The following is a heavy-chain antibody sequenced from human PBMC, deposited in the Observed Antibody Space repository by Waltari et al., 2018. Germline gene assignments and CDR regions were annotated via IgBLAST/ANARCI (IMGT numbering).Heavy chain of an antibody. CDR2: ISYDGSNK. D-gene: IGHD2-21*02. J-gene: IGHJ2*01. V-gene: IGHV3-30*01. Sequence: QVQLVESGGGVVQPGRSLRLSCAASGFTFSSYAMHWFRQAPGKGLEWVAVISYDGSNKYYADSVKGRFTISRDNSKNTLYLQMNSLRAEDTAVYYCARGSDFYWYFDLWGRGTLVTVSS. CDR3: ARGSDFYWYFDL. CDR1: GFTFSSYA.